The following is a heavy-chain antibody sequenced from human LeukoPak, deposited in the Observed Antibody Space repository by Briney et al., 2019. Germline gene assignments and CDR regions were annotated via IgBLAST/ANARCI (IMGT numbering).Heavy chain of an antibody. CDR1: GFTFSTYG. D-gene: IGHD3-3*01. J-gene: IGHJ4*02. CDR3: ARDRPDFWSGYYTGVSY. CDR2: ISSSSSTI. V-gene: IGHV3-48*01. Sequence: PGGSLRLSCAASGFTFSTYGFHWVRQAPGKGLEWVSYISSSSSTIYYADSVKGRFTISRDNAKNSLYLQMNSLRAEDTAVYYCARDRPDFWSGYYTGVSYWGQGTLVTVSS.